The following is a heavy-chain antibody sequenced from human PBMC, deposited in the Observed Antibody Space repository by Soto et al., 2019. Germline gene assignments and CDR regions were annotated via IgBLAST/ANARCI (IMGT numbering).Heavy chain of an antibody. V-gene: IGHV4-34*01. CDR2: INHSGST. CDR1: GGSFSGYY. CDR3: ARGLRGDGI. J-gene: IGHJ3*02. D-gene: IGHD3-10*01. Sequence: PWETLSLTCAVYGGSFSGYYWSWIRQPPGKGLEWIGEINHSGSTNYNPSLKSRVTISVDTSKNQFSLKLSSVTAADTAVYYCARGLRGDGIWGQGTMVTVSS.